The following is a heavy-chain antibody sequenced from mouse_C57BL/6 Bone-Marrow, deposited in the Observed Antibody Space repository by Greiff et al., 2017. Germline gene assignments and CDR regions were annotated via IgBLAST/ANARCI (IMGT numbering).Heavy chain of an antibody. CDR1: GYTFTSYW. V-gene: IGHV1-61*01. D-gene: IGHD2-3*01. CDR2: IYPSDSET. CDR3: AREGYYSWFAY. J-gene: IGHJ3*01. Sequence: VQLQQPGAELVRPGSSVKLSCKASGYTFTSYWMDWVKQRPGQGLEWIGNIYPSDSETHYNQKFKDKATLTVDKSSSTAYMQLSSLTSEDSAVDYCAREGYYSWFAYWGQGTLVTVSA.